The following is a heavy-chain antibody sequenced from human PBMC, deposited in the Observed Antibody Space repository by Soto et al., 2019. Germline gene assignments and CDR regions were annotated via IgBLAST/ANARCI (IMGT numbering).Heavy chain of an antibody. J-gene: IGHJ6*02. CDR3: ASASYCTNGVRYTAGYYYYGMDV. V-gene: IGHV1-69*01. CDR1: GGTFSSYA. D-gene: IGHD2-8*01. CDR2: IIPIFGTA. Sequence: QVQLVQSGAEVKKPGSSVKVSCKASGGTFSSYAISWVRQAPGQGLEWMGGIIPIFGTANYAQKFQGRVTLTADESTSKAYMELSSLRSDATAVYYCASASYCTNGVRYTAGYYYYGMDVWGQEATVTVSS.